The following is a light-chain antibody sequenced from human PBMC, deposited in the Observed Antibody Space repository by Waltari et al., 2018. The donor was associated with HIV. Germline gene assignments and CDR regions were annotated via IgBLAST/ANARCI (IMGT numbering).Light chain of an antibody. J-gene: IGLJ2*01. Sequence: QSVVTQSPSASGTPGQSVTISCSGSSSNLGSNNVFWYQHLPGPAPKLLIYRDNQRPSVVPDRISGSRSGTPASLAIRGLRSEDEAVYYCVVWDDSLSGVVFGGGTSLTVL. CDR2: RDN. V-gene: IGLV1-47*01. CDR1: SSNLGSNN. CDR3: VVWDDSLSGVV.